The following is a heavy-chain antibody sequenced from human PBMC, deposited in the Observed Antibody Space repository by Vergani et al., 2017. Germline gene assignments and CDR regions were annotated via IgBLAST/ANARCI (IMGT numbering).Heavy chain of an antibody. V-gene: IGHV4-4*07. CDR1: GGPISSYY. CDR3: ARASNIGSGSYYNGGLYYYYYYMDV. CDR2: IYTSGST. J-gene: IGHJ6*03. D-gene: IGHD3-10*01. Sequence: QVQLQESGPGLVKPSETLSLTCTVSGGPISSYYWSWIRQPAGKGLEWIGRIYTSGSTNSNPSLKSRVTMSVDTSKNQFSLKLSSVTAADTAVYYCARASNIGSGSYYNGGLYYYYYYMDVWGKGP.